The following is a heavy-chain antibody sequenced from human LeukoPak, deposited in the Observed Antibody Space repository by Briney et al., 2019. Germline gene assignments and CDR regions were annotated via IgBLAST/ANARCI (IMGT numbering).Heavy chain of an antibody. V-gene: IGHV1-69*01. D-gene: IGHD2-2*01. Sequence: SVKVSCKASGGTFSSYAISWVRQAPGQGLEWMGGIIPIFGTANYAQKFQGRVTTTADESTSTAYMELSSLRSEDTAVYYCARAVVPAAIPYYFDYWGQGTLVTVSS. J-gene: IGHJ4*02. CDR1: GGTFSSYA. CDR3: ARAVVPAAIPYYFDY. CDR2: IIPIFGTA.